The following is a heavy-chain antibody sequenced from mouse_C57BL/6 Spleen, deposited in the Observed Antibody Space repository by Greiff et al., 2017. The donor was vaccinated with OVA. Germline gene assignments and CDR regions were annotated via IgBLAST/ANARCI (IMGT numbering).Heavy chain of an antibody. V-gene: IGHV1-82*01. CDR2: IYPGDGDT. Sequence: LVESGPELVKPGASVKISCKASGYAFSSSWMNWVKQRPGKGLEWIGRIYPGDGDTNYNGKFKGKATLTADKSSSTAYMQLSSLTSEDSAVYFCARTLYYYGSSYVGYAMDYWGQGTSVTVSS. CDR1: GYAFSSSW. D-gene: IGHD1-1*01. J-gene: IGHJ4*01. CDR3: ARTLYYYGSSYVGYAMDY.